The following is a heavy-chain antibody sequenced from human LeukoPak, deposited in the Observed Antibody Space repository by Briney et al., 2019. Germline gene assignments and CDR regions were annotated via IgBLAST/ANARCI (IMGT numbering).Heavy chain of an antibody. D-gene: IGHD3-22*01. CDR2: IYHSGST. Sequence: PSETLSLTCTVSGGSISSSSYYWGWIRQPPGKGLEWIGSIYHSGSTYYNPSLKSRVTISVDTSKNQFSLKLSSVTAADTAVYYCARGWEIVVVNFDYWGQGTLVTVSS. J-gene: IGHJ4*02. CDR3: ARGWEIVVVNFDY. V-gene: IGHV4-39*07. CDR1: GGSISSSSYY.